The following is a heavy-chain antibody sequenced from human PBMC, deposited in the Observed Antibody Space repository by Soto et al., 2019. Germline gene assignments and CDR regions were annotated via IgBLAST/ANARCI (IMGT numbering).Heavy chain of an antibody. J-gene: IGHJ4*02. D-gene: IGHD2-15*01. CDR2: IRSKANNYAT. CDR1: GITFSDSA. CDR3: ARLWGTVVCDADY. Sequence: EVQLVESGGGLVQPGGSLKLSCAVSGITFSDSAIHWVRQASGKGLEWLGRIRSKANNYATVYAASVQGRFTISRDDSKNTAYLQMNSLKTEDTALYYCARLWGTVVCDADYWGQGTLVTVSS. V-gene: IGHV3-73*02.